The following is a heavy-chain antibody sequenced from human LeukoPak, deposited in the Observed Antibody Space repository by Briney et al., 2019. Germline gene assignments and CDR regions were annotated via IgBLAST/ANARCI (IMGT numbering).Heavy chain of an antibody. CDR2: IIPIFGTA. Sequence: GASVKVSCKASGGTFSSYAISWVRQAPGQGLEWMGGIIPIFGTANHAQKFQGRVTITADESTSTAYMELSSLRSEDTAVYYCARQYSYGSYYFDYWGQGTLVTVSS. D-gene: IGHD5-18*01. J-gene: IGHJ4*02. V-gene: IGHV1-69*13. CDR1: GGTFSSYA. CDR3: ARQYSYGSYYFDY.